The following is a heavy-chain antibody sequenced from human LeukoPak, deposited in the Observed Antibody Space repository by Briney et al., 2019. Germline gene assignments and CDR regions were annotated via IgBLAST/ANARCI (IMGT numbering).Heavy chain of an antibody. D-gene: IGHD3-10*01. V-gene: IGHV3-23*01. CDR1: GFTFSSYA. Sequence: GGSLRLSCAASGFTFSSYAMTWVRQAPGKGLEWVSDISGGGGPTYNVDSVKGRFTISRDNFKNMLYLQMNSLRVEDTAVYYCVATRVCGGVLLRPNCLYFENWGQGTLVSVSS. J-gene: IGHJ4*02. CDR2: ISGGGGPT. CDR3: VATRVCGGVLLRPNCLYFEN.